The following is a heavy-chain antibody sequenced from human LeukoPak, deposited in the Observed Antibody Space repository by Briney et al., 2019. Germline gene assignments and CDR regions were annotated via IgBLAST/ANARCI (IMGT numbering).Heavy chain of an antibody. D-gene: IGHD6-19*01. CDR2: IYYSGST. V-gene: IGHV4-59*01. Sequence: SETPSLTCTVSGGSISSYYWSWIRQPPGKGLEWIGYIYYSGSTNYNPSLKSRVTISVDTSKNQFSLKLSSVTAADTAVYYYARGQWLSFFDPWGQGTLVTVSS. CDR3: ARGQWLSFFDP. CDR1: GGSISSYY. J-gene: IGHJ5*02.